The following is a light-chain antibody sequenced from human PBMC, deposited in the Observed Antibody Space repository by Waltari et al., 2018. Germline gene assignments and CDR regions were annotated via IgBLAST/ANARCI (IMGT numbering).Light chain of an antibody. CDR3: SSYAGSNNVV. J-gene: IGLJ2*01. Sequence: QSALTQPPSASGSPGQSVPISCTGTSSDVVGYHYVSWYQQPPGKAPNLIINEVSKRPSGVPDRFSGSKSGNTASLTVSGLQAEDEADYYCSSYAGSNNVVFGGGTKLTVL. CDR2: EVS. V-gene: IGLV2-8*01. CDR1: SSDVVGYHY.